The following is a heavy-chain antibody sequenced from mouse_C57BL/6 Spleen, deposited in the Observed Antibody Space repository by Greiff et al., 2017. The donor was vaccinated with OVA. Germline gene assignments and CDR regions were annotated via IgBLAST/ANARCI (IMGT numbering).Heavy chain of an antibody. CDR2: FYPGSGSI. CDR1: GYTFTEYT. J-gene: IGHJ3*01. Sequence: VKLMESGAELVKPGASVKLSCKASGYTFTEYTIHWVKQRSGQGLEWIGWFYPGSGSIKYNEKFKDKATLTADKSSSTVYMELSRLTSEDSAVYFCARHEVYGNPFAYWGQGTLVTVSA. CDR3: ARHEVYGNPFAY. V-gene: IGHV1-62-2*01. D-gene: IGHD2-1*01.